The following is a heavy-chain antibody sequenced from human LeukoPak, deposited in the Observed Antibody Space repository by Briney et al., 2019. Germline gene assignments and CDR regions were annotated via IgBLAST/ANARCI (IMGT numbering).Heavy chain of an antibody. J-gene: IGHJ4*02. D-gene: IGHD6-19*01. CDR3: AKDLGGIAVAGTFY. Sequence: GGSLRLSCAASGFTFSSYGMHWVRQVPGKGLEWVAVIWYDGSNKYYADSVKGRFTISRDNSKNTLYLQMNSLRAEDTAVYYCAKDLGGIAVAGTFYWGQGTLVTVSS. CDR1: GFTFSSYG. V-gene: IGHV3-33*06. CDR2: IWYDGSNK.